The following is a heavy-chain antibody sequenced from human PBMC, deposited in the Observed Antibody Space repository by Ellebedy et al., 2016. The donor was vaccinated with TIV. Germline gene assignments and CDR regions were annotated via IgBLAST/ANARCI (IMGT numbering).Heavy chain of an antibody. CDR1: GGSISSSSHY. Sequence: SETLSLXXTVSGGSISSSSHYWGWIRQPPGKGLEWIGSIHYSGKTYDNPSLKSRVTMSVDTSKNQFSLDLSSMTAADTAVYFCARSGYTRSWVYWGQGTPVTVSS. V-gene: IGHV4-39*01. D-gene: IGHD6-13*01. CDR2: IHYSGKT. J-gene: IGHJ4*02. CDR3: ARSGYTRSWVY.